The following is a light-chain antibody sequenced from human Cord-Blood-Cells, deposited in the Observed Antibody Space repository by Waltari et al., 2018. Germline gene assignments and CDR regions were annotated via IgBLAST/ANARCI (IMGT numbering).Light chain of an antibody. Sequence: EIVLTQSPATLSLSPGERATLSCRASQSVSSYLAWYQQKPGQAPRLLIYDASNRATGIPARFSGSWSGTDFTLTICSLEPEDFAVYYCQPRSNWPRTFGQGTKVEIK. CDR1: QSVSSY. CDR2: DAS. V-gene: IGKV3-11*01. J-gene: IGKJ1*01. CDR3: QPRSNWPRT.